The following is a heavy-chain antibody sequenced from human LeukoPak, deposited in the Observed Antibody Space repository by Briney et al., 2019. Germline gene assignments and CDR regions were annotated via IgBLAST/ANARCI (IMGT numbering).Heavy chain of an antibody. J-gene: IGHJ3*02. V-gene: IGHV4-4*08. CDR3: ASGIVVVPAELSTRAFDI. CDR2: IYSSGST. CDR1: GGSISSYY. Sequence: TSETLSLTCTVSGGSISSYYWTWIRQPPGKGLEFIGYIYSSGSTNYNPSLKSRVTISVDTSKNQFSLKLSSVTAADTAVYYCASGIVVVPAELSTRAFDIWGQGTMVTVSS. D-gene: IGHD2-2*01.